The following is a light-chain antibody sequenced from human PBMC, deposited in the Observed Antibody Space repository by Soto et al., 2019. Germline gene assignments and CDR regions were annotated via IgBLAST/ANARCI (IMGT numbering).Light chain of an antibody. J-gene: IGKJ1*01. CDR1: QDLSLF. Sequence: DIQMTQSPSSLSASVGDRVTITCRESQDLSLFLAWYQQKPGKVPKLLIYGASTLHSGVPSRFSGSGYGTHFTLTISSLQPEDVATYYCQKYNGAPVTFGQGTKVEIK. V-gene: IGKV1-27*01. CDR2: GAS. CDR3: QKYNGAPVT.